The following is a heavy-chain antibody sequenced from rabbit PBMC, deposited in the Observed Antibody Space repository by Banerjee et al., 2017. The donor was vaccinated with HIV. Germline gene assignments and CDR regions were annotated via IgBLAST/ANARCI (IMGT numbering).Heavy chain of an antibody. CDR3: ARDLAGVIGWNFNL. Sequence: QSVVESGGGLVQPGGSLTLSCKVSGFDFSSYGVSWVRQAPGKGLEWIAGISTGDDNTYYASWAKGRFTISKTSSITVTLQMTSLTAADTATYFCARDLAGVIGWNFNLWGPGTLVTVS. D-gene: IGHD4-1*01. CDR1: GFDFSSYG. J-gene: IGHJ4*01. CDR2: ISTGDDNT. V-gene: IGHV1S40*01.